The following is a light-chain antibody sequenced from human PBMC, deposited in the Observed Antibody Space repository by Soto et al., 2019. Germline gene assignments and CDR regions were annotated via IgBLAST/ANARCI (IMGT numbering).Light chain of an antibody. Sequence: QAVVTQPPSVSAAPGQKVAISCSGSSPNIGNDFVSWYQQLPVTAPQHLIYENHKRPSGIPDRFSGAKSGTAATLGITGLQTGDEADYYCETWDSSLSAAVFGGGTQLTVL. J-gene: IGLJ7*01. V-gene: IGLV1-51*02. CDR2: ENH. CDR1: SPNIGNDF. CDR3: ETWDSSLSAAV.